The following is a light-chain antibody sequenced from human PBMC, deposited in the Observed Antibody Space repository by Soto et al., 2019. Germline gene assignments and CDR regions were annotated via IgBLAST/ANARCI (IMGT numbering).Light chain of an antibody. CDR2: WAS. Sequence: DIVMTQSPDSLDVSLGERATINCKSSQSVLYSSNNKNYLAWYQQKPGQPPKLLIYWASTRESGVPDRFSGSGSGTDFTLTISSLQAEDVAVYYCQQSYSTPGTFGQGTKVEIK. CDR1: QSVLYSSNNKNY. V-gene: IGKV4-1*01. J-gene: IGKJ1*01. CDR3: QQSYSTPGT.